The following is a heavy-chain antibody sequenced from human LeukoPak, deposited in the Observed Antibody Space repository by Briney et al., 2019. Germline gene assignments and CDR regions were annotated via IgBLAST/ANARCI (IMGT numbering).Heavy chain of an antibody. V-gene: IGHV1-69*02. CDR3: ARARGGELTTFDY. J-gene: IGHJ4*02. CDR1: GGTFSSYT. D-gene: IGHD1-26*01. Sequence: SVKVSCKASGGTFSSYTISWVRQARGQGLEWMGRIIPILGIANYAQKFQGRVTITADKSTSTAYMELSSLRSEDTAVYYCARARGGELTTFDYWGQGTLVTVSS. CDR2: IIPILGIA.